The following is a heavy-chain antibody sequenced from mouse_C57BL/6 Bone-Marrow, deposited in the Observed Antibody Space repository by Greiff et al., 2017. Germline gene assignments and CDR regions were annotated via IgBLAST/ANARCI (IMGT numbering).Heavy chain of an antibody. Sequence: EVKLMESGGGLVKPGGSLKLSCAASGFTFSSYAMSWVRQTPEKRLEWVATISDGGSYTYYPDNVKGRFTISRDNAKNNLYLQMSHLKSEDTAMYYCARPLNWDYFDYWGQGTTLTVSS. CDR3: ARPLNWDYFDY. D-gene: IGHD4-1*01. J-gene: IGHJ2*01. CDR1: GFTFSSYA. CDR2: ISDGGSYT. V-gene: IGHV5-4*03.